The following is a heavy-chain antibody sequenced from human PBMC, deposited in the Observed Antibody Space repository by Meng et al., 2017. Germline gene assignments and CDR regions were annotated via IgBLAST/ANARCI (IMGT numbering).Heavy chain of an antibody. Sequence: GESLKISCAASGFAFSNYWMQWVRQAPGKGLVWVSRINGDGSSTSYADSVKGRFTISRDNAKNTLYLQMNSLRAEDTAVYYCGLSGFAFDIWGQGTTVTVSS. V-gene: IGHV3-74*01. CDR1: GFAFSNYW. CDR2: INGDGSST. J-gene: IGHJ3*02. D-gene: IGHD5-12*01. CDR3: GLSGFAFDI.